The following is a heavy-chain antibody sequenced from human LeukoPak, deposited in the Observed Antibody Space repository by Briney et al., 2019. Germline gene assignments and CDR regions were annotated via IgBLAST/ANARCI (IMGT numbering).Heavy chain of an antibody. CDR3: ARAVVVARGLMAYFDY. CDR2: IIPIPGMA. CDR1: GGTFSFYA. V-gene: IGHV1-69*04. D-gene: IGHD3-10*01. J-gene: IGHJ4*02. Sequence: GASVTVSCKASGGTFSFYAINWVRQAPGQGLEWMGRIIPIPGMANYAQKFQGRVTITADSSTSTAYMEVSSLRSEDTAVYYCARAVVVARGLMAYFDYWGQGTLVTVSS.